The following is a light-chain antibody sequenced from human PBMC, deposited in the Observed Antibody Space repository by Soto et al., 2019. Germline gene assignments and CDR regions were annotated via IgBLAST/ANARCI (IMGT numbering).Light chain of an antibody. J-gene: IGLJ2*01. V-gene: IGLV2-11*01. Sequence: QSALTQPRSVSGSPGQSVTISCTGTSSDVGDYNFVSWYQQHPGKAPKLVIFDVSERPSGVPDRFSGSKSGNTASLTISGLHVDDEADYYCSSYAGAFRVVFGGGTKLTVL. CDR1: SSDVGDYNF. CDR3: SSYAGAFRVV. CDR2: DVS.